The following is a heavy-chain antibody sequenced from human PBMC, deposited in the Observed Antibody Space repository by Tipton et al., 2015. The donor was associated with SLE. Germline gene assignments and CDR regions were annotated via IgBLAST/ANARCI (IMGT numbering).Heavy chain of an antibody. CDR2: IKEDGRKI. CDR3: ARLAARERRDY. V-gene: IGHV3-7*01. Sequence: GSLRLSCEASGFTFRDYWMSWVRQAPGKGLEWVANIKEDGRKIYCLDPVKGRFTISRDNAKNSLYLEMNSLRAEDTAVYYCARLAARERRDYWGQGTLVTVSS. D-gene: IGHD1-26*01. CDR1: GFTFRDYW. J-gene: IGHJ4*02.